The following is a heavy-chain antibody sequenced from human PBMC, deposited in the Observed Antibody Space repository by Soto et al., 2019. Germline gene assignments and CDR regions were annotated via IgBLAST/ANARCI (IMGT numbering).Heavy chain of an antibody. CDR2: IHPGDSQT. CDR1: GYRFTSYW. D-gene: IGHD2-21*02. CDR3: ARHNKPVTSRDYFDQ. Sequence: GESLKISCKASGYRFTSYWIGWARQMPGKGLELMGIIHPGDSQTRYSPSFQGQVTISVEKSTSTAYLQWSSLKASDTAMYYCARHNKPVTSRDYFDQWGQGTLVTVSS. V-gene: IGHV5-51*01. J-gene: IGHJ4*02.